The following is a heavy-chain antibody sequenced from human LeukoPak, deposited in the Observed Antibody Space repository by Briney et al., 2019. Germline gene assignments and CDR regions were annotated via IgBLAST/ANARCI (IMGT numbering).Heavy chain of an antibody. CDR1: GGSFSGYY. Sequence: SETLSLTCAVYGGSFSGYYWSWIRQPPGEGLEWIGEINHSGSTNYNPSLKSRVTISVDTSKNQFSLKLSSVTAADTAVYYCAREVEVVVVVAATPRYFDLWGRGTLVTVSS. J-gene: IGHJ2*01. V-gene: IGHV4-34*01. CDR3: AREVEVVVVVAATPRYFDL. CDR2: INHSGST. D-gene: IGHD2-15*01.